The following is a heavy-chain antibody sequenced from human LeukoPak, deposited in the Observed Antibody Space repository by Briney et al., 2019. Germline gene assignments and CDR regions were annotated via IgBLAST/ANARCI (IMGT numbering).Heavy chain of an antibody. Sequence: PSETLSLTCTVSGGSISSHYWSWIRQPPGKGLEWIGYMYHSGSTNYNPSLKSRVTISVDTSKNQFSLKLSSVTAADTAVYYCARHSAHSSTNDAFDIWGQGTMVTVSS. CDR2: MYHSGST. J-gene: IGHJ3*02. CDR1: GGSISSHY. D-gene: IGHD6-13*01. CDR3: ARHSAHSSTNDAFDI. V-gene: IGHV4-59*11.